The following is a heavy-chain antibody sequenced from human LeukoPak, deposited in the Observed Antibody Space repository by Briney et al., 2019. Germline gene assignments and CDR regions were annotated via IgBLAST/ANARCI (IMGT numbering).Heavy chain of an antibody. Sequence: PGGSLSLSCAASGFTFSSYSMNWVRQAPGKGREWVSSISSSSSYIYYADSVKGRFTISRDNAKNSLYLQMNSLRAEDTAVYYCARGYRGHLGYFDYWGQGTLVTVSS. D-gene: IGHD1-26*01. CDR1: GFTFSSYS. V-gene: IGHV3-21*01. CDR3: ARGYRGHLGYFDY. CDR2: ISSSSSYI. J-gene: IGHJ4*02.